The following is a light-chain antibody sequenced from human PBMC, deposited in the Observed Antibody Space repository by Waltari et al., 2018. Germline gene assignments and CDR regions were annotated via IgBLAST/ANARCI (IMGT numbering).Light chain of an antibody. J-gene: IGLJ1*01. V-gene: IGLV2-11*01. CDR3: CSYAGVYLYV. Sequence: QSALTQPRSVSGSPGQSVTISCTGTSGDVGGYNFVPWYQQHPGKAPKLIIYDVTKRPSGVPDRFSGSKSGNTASLTISGLQAGDEADYYCCSYAGVYLYVFGTGTKVTVL. CDR2: DVT. CDR1: SGDVGGYNF.